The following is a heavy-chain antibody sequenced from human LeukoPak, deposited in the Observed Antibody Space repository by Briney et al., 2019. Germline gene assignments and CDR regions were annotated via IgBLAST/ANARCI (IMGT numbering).Heavy chain of an antibody. CDR1: GGTFSSYA. CDR3: ARDLGDGYNDVDY. D-gene: IGHD5-24*01. Sequence: GASVKVSCKASGGTFSSYAISWVRQAPGQGLEWMGRIIPIFSTANYAQKSQGRVTITTDESTSTAYMELSSLRSEDTAVYYCARDLGDGYNDVDYWGQGTLVTVSS. V-gene: IGHV1-69*05. J-gene: IGHJ4*02. CDR2: IIPIFSTA.